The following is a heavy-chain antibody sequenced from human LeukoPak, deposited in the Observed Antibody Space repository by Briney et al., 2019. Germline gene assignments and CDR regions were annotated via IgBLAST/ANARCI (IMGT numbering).Heavy chain of an antibody. Sequence: PSETLSLTCTVSGGSISSYYWSWIRQPPGKGLEWIGYIYYSGSTNYNPSLKSRVTISVDTSKNQFSLKLSSVTAADTAVYYCARARYYYGSGSRIDAFDIWGQGTMVTVSS. CDR3: ARARYYYGSGSRIDAFDI. CDR2: IYYSGST. J-gene: IGHJ3*02. D-gene: IGHD3-10*01. CDR1: GGSISSYY. V-gene: IGHV4-59*01.